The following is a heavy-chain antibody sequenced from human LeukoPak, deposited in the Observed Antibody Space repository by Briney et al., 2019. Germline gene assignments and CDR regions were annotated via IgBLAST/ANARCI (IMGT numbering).Heavy chain of an antibody. Sequence: SETLSLTCAVYGGSFSGYYWSWIRQPPGKGLEWIGEINHSGSTNYNPSLKSRVTISVDTSKNQFSLKLSSVTAADTAVYYCARGFYSSGWYFSPKFDYWGQGTLVTVSS. D-gene: IGHD6-13*01. CDR1: GGSFSGYY. CDR2: INHSGST. CDR3: ARGFYSSGWYFSPKFDY. J-gene: IGHJ4*02. V-gene: IGHV4-34*01.